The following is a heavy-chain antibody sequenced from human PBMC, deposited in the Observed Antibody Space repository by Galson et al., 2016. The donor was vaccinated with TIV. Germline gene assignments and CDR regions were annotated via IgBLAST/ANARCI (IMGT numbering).Heavy chain of an antibody. V-gene: IGHV3-30-3*01. CDR1: GFIFNDHV. Sequence: SLRLSCAASGFIFNDHVMHWVRQAPGKGLVWVALVSYEGSKQLYAGSVQGRFTISRDNSKNMVFLQMNSLRPEDTAVYFCARDCPCGGACYFFDDWGQGTLVTVSS. CDR3: ARDCPCGGACYFFDD. D-gene: IGHD2-21*02. CDR2: VSYEGSKQ. J-gene: IGHJ4*02.